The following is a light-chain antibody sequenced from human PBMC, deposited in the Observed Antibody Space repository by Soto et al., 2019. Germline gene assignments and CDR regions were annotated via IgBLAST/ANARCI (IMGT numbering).Light chain of an antibody. J-gene: IGLJ1*01. CDR1: SSDVGDNY. CDR2: EVS. V-gene: IGLV2-8*01. Sequence: QSALTQPPSASGSPGQSVTISCTGTSSDVGDNYVSWHQQHLGKAPKLIIYEVSQRPSGVPDRFSGSKSGNTASLTVSGLQTEDEADYYCSAYAGSNNFVFGSGTKVTAL. CDR3: SAYAGSNNFV.